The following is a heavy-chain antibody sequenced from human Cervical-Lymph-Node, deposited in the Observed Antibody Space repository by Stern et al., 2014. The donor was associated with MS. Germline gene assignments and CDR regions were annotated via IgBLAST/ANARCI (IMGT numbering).Heavy chain of an antibody. CDR3: AKGGSGSYVD. D-gene: IGHD1-26*01. J-gene: IGHJ4*02. Sequence: VQLVESGGGVVQPGRSLRLSCAASGFIFRNYAAHWVRQPPGKGLAWVALISFDGRDKYYTDSVKGRFTVSRDNSKNRLYLEMNSLRLEDTAVYYCAKGGSGSYVDWGQGSLVTVSS. CDR1: GFIFRNYA. V-gene: IGHV3-30*04. CDR2: ISFDGRDK.